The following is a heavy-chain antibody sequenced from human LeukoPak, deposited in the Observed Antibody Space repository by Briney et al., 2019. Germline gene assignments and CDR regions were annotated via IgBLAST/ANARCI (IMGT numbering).Heavy chain of an antibody. CDR2: IKQDGSEK. Sequence: GGSLRLSCAASWITLNRLWKTLVRQAPGKGLEWVANIKQDGSEKYYVDSVKGRFTISRDNAKNSLYLQMNSLRAEDSAVYYCVRETDGWRSYANWGQGTLVTVSS. D-gene: IGHD3-16*01. CDR1: WITLNRLW. V-gene: IGHV3-7*04. CDR3: VRETDGWRSYAN. J-gene: IGHJ4*02.